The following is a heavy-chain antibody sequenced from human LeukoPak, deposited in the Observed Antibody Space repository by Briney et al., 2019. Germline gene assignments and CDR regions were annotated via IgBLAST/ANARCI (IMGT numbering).Heavy chain of an antibody. CDR2: LSHGGTRT. D-gene: IGHD2-21*01. J-gene: IGHJ5*02. CDR1: GFTFRNFA. Sequence: GGSLRLSCAASGFTFRNFAMSWVRQAPGKGLEWVSRLSHGGTRTFYAASVKGRFTISRDDSNSTLFLQMDNLRVEDTATYYCAKDIALFMSWGQGTLVIVSS. V-gene: IGHV3-23*01. CDR3: AKDIALFMS.